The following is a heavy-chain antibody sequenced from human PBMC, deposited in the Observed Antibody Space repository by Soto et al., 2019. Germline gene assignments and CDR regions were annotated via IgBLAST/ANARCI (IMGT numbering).Heavy chain of an antibody. J-gene: IGHJ6*02. CDR2: IYYSGST. CDR3: ARDRRYCSGGSCYLYYGMDV. D-gene: IGHD2-15*01. CDR1: GGSISSYY. V-gene: IGHV4-59*01. Sequence: QVQLQESGPGLVKPSETLSLTCTVSGGSISSYYWSWIRQPPGKGLEWIGYIYYSGSTNYNPSLKSRVTISVDTSKNQFSLKLSSVTAADTAVYYCARDRRYCSGGSCYLYYGMDVWGQGTTVTVSS.